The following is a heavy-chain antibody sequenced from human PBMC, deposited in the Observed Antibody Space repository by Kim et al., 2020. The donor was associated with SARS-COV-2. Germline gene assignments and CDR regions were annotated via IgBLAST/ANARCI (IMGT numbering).Heavy chain of an antibody. CDR1: GGSISSGGYY. Sequence: TLSLTCTVSGGSISSGGYYWSWIRQHPGKGLEWIGYIYYSGSTYYNPSLKSRVTISVDTSKNQFSLKLSSVTAADTAVYYCARAPITMIVVVTAFDYWGQGTLVTVSS. J-gene: IGHJ4*02. V-gene: IGHV4-31*03. D-gene: IGHD3-22*01. CDR2: IYYSGST. CDR3: ARAPITMIVVVTAFDY.